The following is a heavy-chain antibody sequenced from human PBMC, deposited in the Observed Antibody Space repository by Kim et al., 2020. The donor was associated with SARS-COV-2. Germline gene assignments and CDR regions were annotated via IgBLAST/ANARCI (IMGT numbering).Heavy chain of an antibody. CDR3: VRETSTSGSYYFDS. J-gene: IGHJ4*02. CDR1: GFTFSTYW. V-gene: IGHV3-74*01. CDR2: IKTDGRNP. D-gene: IGHD6-19*01. Sequence: GGSLRLSCAASGFTFSTYWMHWVRQAPGEGLVWVSRIKTDGRNPRYADSVKGRFTISRDNAKNTLYLQMNSLRADDTALYYCVRETSTSGSYYFDSLGEGTLVTVSS.